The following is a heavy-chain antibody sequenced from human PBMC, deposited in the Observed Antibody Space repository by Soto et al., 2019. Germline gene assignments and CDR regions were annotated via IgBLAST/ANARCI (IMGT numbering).Heavy chain of an antibody. CDR2: ISHSGST. J-gene: IGHJ6*02. D-gene: IGHD2-2*01. Sequence: SETLSLTCAVSGDSINSSHWWSWVRQPPGKGLEWIGQISHSGSTNYNPSLTSRVTISVDKSKNHFSLKLTSVSAADTAIYFCAGYSSSSICPEDHYFGLEVWGQGATVTVS. CDR1: GDSINSSHW. V-gene: IGHV4-4*02. CDR3: AGYSSSSICPEDHYFGLEV.